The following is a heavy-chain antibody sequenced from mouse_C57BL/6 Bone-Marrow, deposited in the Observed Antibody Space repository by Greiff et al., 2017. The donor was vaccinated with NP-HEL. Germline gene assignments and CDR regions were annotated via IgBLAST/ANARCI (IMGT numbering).Heavy chain of an antibody. J-gene: IGHJ2*01. Sequence: QVQLQQPGAELVKPGASVKVSCKASGYTFTSYWMHWVKQRPGQGLEWIGRIHPSASDTNYNQKFTGKATLTVDKYSSTAYLQLSSLASYDSAVYYCAITSNYDFDYWGQGTTLTVSS. V-gene: IGHV1-74*01. D-gene: IGHD2-5*01. CDR3: AITSNYDFDY. CDR1: GYTFTSYW. CDR2: IHPSASDT.